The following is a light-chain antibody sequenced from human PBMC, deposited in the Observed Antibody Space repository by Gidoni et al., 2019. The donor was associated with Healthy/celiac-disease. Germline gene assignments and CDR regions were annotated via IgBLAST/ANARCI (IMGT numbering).Light chain of an antibody. CDR1: QSVSRSY. CDR3: QQYGSSPQT. Sequence: EIVLTQSPGTLSLSPGERATLSCRASQSVSRSYLAWYQQKPGQAPRLLIYGASSRATGIPDRFSGSGSGTDFTLTISRLEPEDFAVYYCQQYGSSPQTFGQXTKVEIK. J-gene: IGKJ1*01. CDR2: GAS. V-gene: IGKV3-20*01.